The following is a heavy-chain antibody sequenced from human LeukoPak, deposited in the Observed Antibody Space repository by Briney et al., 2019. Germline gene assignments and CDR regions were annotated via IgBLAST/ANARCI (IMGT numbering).Heavy chain of an antibody. CDR1: GGSFSGYY. D-gene: IGHD3-22*01. CDR2: INHSGST. J-gene: IGHJ3*02. Sequence: SETLSLTCAVYGGSFSGYYWSWIRQPPGKGLEWIGEINHSGSTNYNPSLKSRVTISVDTSKNQFSLKLSSVTAADTAVYYCARDYYDSSGYYYALAFDIWGQGTMVTVSS. CDR3: ARDYYDSSGYYYALAFDI. V-gene: IGHV4-34*01.